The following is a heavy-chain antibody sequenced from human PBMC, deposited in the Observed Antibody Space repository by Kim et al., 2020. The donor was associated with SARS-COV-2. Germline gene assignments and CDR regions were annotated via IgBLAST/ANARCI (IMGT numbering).Heavy chain of an antibody. Sequence: KSGSTGYAQKFQGRVTMSRETSTNTAYMELNSLRVEDTAVYYCARGERLDSWGQGTLVTVSS. CDR2: KSGST. CDR3: ARGERLDS. D-gene: IGHD1-26*01. J-gene: IGHJ4*02. V-gene: IGHV1-8*01.